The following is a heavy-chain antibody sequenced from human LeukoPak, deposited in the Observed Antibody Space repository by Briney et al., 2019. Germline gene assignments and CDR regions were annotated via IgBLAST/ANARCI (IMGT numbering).Heavy chain of an antibody. CDR3: ARLLPRYYYYYMDV. CDR1: GFTFSSYW. Sequence: GGSLRVSCAASGFTFSSYWMSWVRQAPGKGLEWVANIKQDGSEKYYVDSVKGRFTISRDNAKNSLYLQMNSLRAEDTAVYYCARLLPRYYYYYMDVWGKGTTVTVSS. CDR2: IKQDGSEK. J-gene: IGHJ6*03. D-gene: IGHD1-26*01. V-gene: IGHV3-7*01.